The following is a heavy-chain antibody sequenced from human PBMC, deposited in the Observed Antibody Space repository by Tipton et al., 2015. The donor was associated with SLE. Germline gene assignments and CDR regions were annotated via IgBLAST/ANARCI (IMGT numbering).Heavy chain of an antibody. CDR1: GGSISSSSYY. Sequence: TLSLTCTVSGGSISSSSYYWGWIRQPPGKGLEWIGSIYYSGSTYYNPSLKSRVTISVDTSKNQFSLKLSSVTAADTAVYYCARVSGGFDYWGQGTLVTVSS. CDR2: IYYSGST. CDR3: ARVSGGFDY. J-gene: IGHJ4*02. D-gene: IGHD3-10*01. V-gene: IGHV4-39*07.